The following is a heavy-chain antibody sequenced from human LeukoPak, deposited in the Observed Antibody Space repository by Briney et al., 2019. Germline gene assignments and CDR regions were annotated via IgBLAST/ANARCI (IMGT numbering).Heavy chain of an antibody. D-gene: IGHD6-6*01. CDR1: GFTFSSYG. CDR3: ARYSQLVQAFDI. V-gene: IGHV3-33*01. CDR2: IWYDGSNK. J-gene: IGHJ3*02. Sequence: GGSLRLSCAASGFTFSSYGMHWVRQAPGKGLEWVAVIWYDGSNKYYADSVKGRFTISRDNSKNTLYLQMNSLRAEDTAVYYCARYSQLVQAFDIWGQGTMVTVSS.